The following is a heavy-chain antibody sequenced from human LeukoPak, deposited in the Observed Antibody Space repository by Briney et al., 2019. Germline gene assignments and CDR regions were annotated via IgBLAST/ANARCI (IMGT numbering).Heavy chain of an antibody. J-gene: IGHJ4*02. CDR2: ISYDGSNK. Sequence: GRSPRLSCAASGFTFSSYGMHWVRQAPGKGLEWVAVISYDGSNKYYADSVKGRFTISRDNSKNTLYLQMNSLRAEDTAVYYCAKGGIAAAGLTFDYWGQGTLVTVSS. CDR1: GFTFSSYG. V-gene: IGHV3-30*18. CDR3: AKGGIAAAGLTFDY. D-gene: IGHD6-13*01.